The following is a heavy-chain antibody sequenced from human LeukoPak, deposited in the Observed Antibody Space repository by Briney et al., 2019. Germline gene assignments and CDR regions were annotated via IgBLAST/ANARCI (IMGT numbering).Heavy chain of an antibody. CDR2: ISGSGGST. CDR1: GFTLSSYA. V-gene: IGHV3-23*01. J-gene: IGHJ4*02. D-gene: IGHD3-3*01. Sequence: PGGSLRLSCAASGFTLSSYAMSWVRQAPGKGLEWVSAISGSGGSTYYADSVKGRFTISRDNSKNTLYLQMNSLRAEDTAVYYCAKTYDFWSGYPGDYWGQGTLVTVSS. CDR3: AKTYDFWSGYPGDY.